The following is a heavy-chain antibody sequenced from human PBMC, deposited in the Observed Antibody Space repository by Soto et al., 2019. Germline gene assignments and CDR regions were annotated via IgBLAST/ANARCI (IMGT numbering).Heavy chain of an antibody. D-gene: IGHD6-19*01. CDR3: ARGRIAVAGTDDY. Sequence: SSETLSLTCTVSGGSISSSSYYWGWIRQHPGKGLEWIGSIYYSGSTYYNPSLKSRVTISVDTSKNQFSLKLSSVTAADTAVYYCARGRIAVAGTDDYWGQGTLVTVSS. J-gene: IGHJ4*02. CDR2: IYYSGST. CDR1: GGSISSSSYY. V-gene: IGHV4-39*07.